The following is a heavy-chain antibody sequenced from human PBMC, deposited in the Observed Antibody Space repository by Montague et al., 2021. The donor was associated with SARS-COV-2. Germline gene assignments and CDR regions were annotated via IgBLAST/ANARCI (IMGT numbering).Heavy chain of an antibody. J-gene: IGHJ4*02. CDR1: GVSITSTNC. V-gene: IGHV4-4*02. D-gene: IGHD4-11*01. CDR3: AGKVLTVPADY. CDR2: ISYGGIA. Sequence: SETLSLTCAVSGVSITSTNCWSLVRQPPGKGLGWIGEISYGGIATYNPSLKSRATISMDRSRNLFSLKLSSVTAADTAIYYCAGKVLTVPADYWGQGTLVTVS.